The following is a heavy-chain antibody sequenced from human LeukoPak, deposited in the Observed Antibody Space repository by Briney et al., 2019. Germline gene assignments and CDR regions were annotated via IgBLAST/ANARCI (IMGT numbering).Heavy chain of an antibody. J-gene: IGHJ4*02. Sequence: GGSLRLSCAASGFTFSNYWMSWARQAPGKVLEWVTLVWYDGNRKYYADSVKGRFTISRDDSKNSVYLQLNSLRPEYTAMYYCVSMVRGIGYWGQGTLVTVSS. D-gene: IGHD3-10*01. CDR2: VWYDGNRK. CDR1: GFTFSNYW. CDR3: VSMVRGIGY. V-gene: IGHV3-30*02.